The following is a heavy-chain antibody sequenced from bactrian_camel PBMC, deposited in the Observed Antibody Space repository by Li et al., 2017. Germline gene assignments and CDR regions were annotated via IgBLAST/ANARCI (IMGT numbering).Heavy chain of an antibody. CDR1: GGTFGATD. Sequence: VQLVESGGGSVQDGGSLRLSCTISGGTFGATDMGWYRQAPGKQREVVATIDSDGSTTYADSDEGRFTISEDNAKNTLYLQMDDLKPEDTAIYYCAPDLQIRSGYCYKTNNYWGQGTQVTVS. J-gene: IGHJ4*01. V-gene: IGHV3S53*01. CDR3: APDLQIRSGYCYKTNNY. D-gene: IGHD2*01. CDR2: IDSDGST.